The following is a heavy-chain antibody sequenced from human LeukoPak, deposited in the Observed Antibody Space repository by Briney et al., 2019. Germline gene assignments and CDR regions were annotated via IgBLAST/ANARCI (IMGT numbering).Heavy chain of an antibody. CDR2: INTNTGNP. D-gene: IGHD2-8*01. J-gene: IGHJ4*02. V-gene: IGHV7-4-1*02. CDR3: ARGGPLGYCTNGVCYKNFDY. CDR1: GYTFTSYA. Sequence: ASVKVSCKASGYTFTSYAMNWVRQAPGQGLEWMGWINTNTGNPTYAQGFTGRFVFSLDTSVSTAYLQISSLKAEDTAVYYCARGGPLGYCTNGVCYKNFDYWGQGTLVTASS.